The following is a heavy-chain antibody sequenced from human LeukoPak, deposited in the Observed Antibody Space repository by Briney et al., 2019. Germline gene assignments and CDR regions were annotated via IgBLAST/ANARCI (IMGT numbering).Heavy chain of an antibody. CDR1: GGTFSSYA. V-gene: IGHV1-18*01. D-gene: IGHD6-19*01. J-gene: IGHJ4*02. CDR2: ISAYNGNT. Sequence: VASVKVSCKASGGTFSSYAISWVRQAPGQGLEWMGWISAYNGNTNYAQKLQGRVTMTTDTSTSTAYMELRSLRSDDTAVYYCARDQDGSSGWSDFDYWGQGTLVTVSP. CDR3: ARDQDGSSGWSDFDY.